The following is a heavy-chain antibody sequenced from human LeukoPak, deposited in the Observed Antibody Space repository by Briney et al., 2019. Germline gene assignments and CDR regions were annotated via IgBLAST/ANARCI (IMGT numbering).Heavy chain of an antibody. J-gene: IGHJ6*03. D-gene: IGHD3-10*01. Sequence: SETLSLTCNVSGGSISSSSYFWGWIRQPPGKGLEWIGSMHYSGNTDYNPSLKSRVTISVDTSKNQFSLKLSSVTAADTAVYYCAREWGSGSSRYYYYYMDVWGKGTTVTVSS. CDR1: GGSISSSSYF. CDR3: AREWGSGSSRYYYYYMDV. CDR2: MHYSGNT. V-gene: IGHV4-39*07.